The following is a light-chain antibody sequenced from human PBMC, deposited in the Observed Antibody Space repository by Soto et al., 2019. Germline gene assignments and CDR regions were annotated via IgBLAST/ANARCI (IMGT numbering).Light chain of an antibody. CDR3: QQYGSSPLIT. J-gene: IGKJ5*01. CDR2: GAS. CDR1: QSVDSNY. V-gene: IGKV3-20*01. Sequence: EIVLTQSPGTLSLSPGERATLSCRASQSVDSNYLAWFQQKPGQAPRLLXFGASNRATGIPDRFSGSGSGTDLTLTISRLEPEDFAVYYCQQYGSSPLITFGQGTRLEIK.